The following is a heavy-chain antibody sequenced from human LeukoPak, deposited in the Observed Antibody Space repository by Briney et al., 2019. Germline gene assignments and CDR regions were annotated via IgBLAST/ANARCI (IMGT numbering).Heavy chain of an antibody. CDR1: GGSINPYY. Sequence: SETLSLTCTVSGGSINPYYWSWTRQPPGKGLEWIGNIHHSGATYYNPSLKSRVTVSVDTSKNQISLKLTSVTAADTAVYYCASGDGYTFFDYWGPGILVTVSS. J-gene: IGHJ4*02. V-gene: IGHV4-59*08. CDR3: ASGDGYTFFDY. CDR2: IHHSGAT. D-gene: IGHD5-24*01.